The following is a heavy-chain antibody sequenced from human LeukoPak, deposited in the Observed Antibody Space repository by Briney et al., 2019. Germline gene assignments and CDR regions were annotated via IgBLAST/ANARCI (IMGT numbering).Heavy chain of an antibody. Sequence: GGSLRLSCAVSEFIVSINYMTWVRQAPGKGLEWVSLIYSRGDTKYADSVKGRFTISRDISKNTLYLQMSSLRAEDTAVYYCARRAGGYSHPYDYWGQGVLVTVSS. CDR2: IYSRGDT. CDR1: EFIVSINY. V-gene: IGHV3-53*01. CDR3: ARRAGGYSHPYDY. D-gene: IGHD4-23*01. J-gene: IGHJ4*02.